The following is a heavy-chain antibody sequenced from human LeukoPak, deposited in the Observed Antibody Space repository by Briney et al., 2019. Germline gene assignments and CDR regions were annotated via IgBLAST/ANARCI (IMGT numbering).Heavy chain of an antibody. CDR1: GFTFSSYA. D-gene: IGHD6-19*01. CDR2: ISGSGGST. J-gene: IGHJ5*02. CDR3: AKTVRTYSSGWYGGFDP. Sequence: GGSLRLSCTVSGFTFSSYAMSWVRQAPGKGLEWVSAISGSGGSTYYADSVKGRFTISRDNSKNTLYLQMNSLRAEDTAVYYCAKTVRTYSSGWYGGFDPWGQGTLVTVSS. V-gene: IGHV3-23*01.